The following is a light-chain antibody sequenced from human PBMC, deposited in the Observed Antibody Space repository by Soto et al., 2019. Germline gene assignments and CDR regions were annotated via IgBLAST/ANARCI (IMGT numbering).Light chain of an antibody. CDR2: GAS. V-gene: IGKV3D-15*01. Sequence: EIVLTQSPGTLSLSPGERATLSCRASQSVFNNHIGWYQQKPGQAPRRLIFGASFRATGIPDRFSGSGSGTDFTLTISSLQSEDFAVYYCQQYNNWPWTFGQGTKV. J-gene: IGKJ1*01. CDR1: QSVFNN. CDR3: QQYNNWPWT.